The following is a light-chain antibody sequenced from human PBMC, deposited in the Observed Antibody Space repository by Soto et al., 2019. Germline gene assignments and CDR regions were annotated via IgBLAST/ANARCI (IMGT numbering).Light chain of an antibody. CDR1: SSDIGGYNY. V-gene: IGLV2-14*01. Sequence: QSALTQPASVSGSPGQSITISCTGTSSDIGGYNYVSWYQLHPGKAPKVMIYDVSNRPSGVSIRFSGSKSGNTASLTISGLQAEDEADYFCSSYTSSGTLVFGGGTKVTVL. CDR3: SSYTSSGTLV. CDR2: DVS. J-gene: IGLJ3*02.